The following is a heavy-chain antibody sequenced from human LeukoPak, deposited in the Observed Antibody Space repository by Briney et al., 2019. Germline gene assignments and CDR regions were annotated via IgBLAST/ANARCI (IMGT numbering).Heavy chain of an antibody. CDR2: ISSSSSYI. V-gene: IGHV3-21*01. CDR1: GFTFSSYS. D-gene: IGHD6-13*01. J-gene: IGHJ4*02. CDR3: ARTGPFSYSSSWYGDY. Sequence: GGSLRLSCAASGFTFSSYSMNWVRQAPGKGLEWVSSISSSSSYIYYADSVKGRFTISRDNAKNSLYLQMNSLRAEDTAVYYCARTGPFSYSSSWYGDYWGQGTLVTVSS.